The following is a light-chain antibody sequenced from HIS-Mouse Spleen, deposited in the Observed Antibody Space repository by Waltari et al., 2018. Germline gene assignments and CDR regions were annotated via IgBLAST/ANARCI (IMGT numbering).Light chain of an antibody. CDR2: DVS. V-gene: IGLV2-11*01. CDR3: CSYAGSYTFEVV. J-gene: IGLJ2*01. Sequence: QFALTQPRSVSGSPGQSVTISCTGTSSDVGGYNYVSWHQQHPGKAPKLKIYDVSKRPSGVPDRFSGSKSGNTASLTISGLQAEDEADYYCCSYAGSYTFEVVFGGGTKLTVL. CDR1: SSDVGGYNY.